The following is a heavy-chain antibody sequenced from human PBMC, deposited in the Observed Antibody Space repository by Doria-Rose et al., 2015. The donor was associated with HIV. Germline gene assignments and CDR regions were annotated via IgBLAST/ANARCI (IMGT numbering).Heavy chain of an antibody. CDR3: ARARNYGFPHFFDF. CDR2: ISSSGTT. Sequence: QVQLQESGPGLVRPSQTLSLTCTVSGDSISSGDSFWSLIRQPPWKGPERIGYISSSGTTYYYPSLRGRLTIALDASKNQFSLNLNSVTAADTAVYYCARARNYGFPHFFDFWGQGTLVTVSS. V-gene: IGHV4-30-4*01. J-gene: IGHJ4*02. CDR1: GDSISSGDSF. D-gene: IGHD3-10*01.